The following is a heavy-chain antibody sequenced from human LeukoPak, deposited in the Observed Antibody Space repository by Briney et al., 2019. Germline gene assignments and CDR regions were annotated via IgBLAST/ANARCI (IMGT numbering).Heavy chain of an antibody. CDR1: GFTFSSYE. CDR3: ARDSWNYPYYYYYYMDV. CDR2: ISSSGSTI. J-gene: IGHJ6*03. V-gene: IGHV3-48*03. Sequence: TGGSLRLSCAASGFTFSSYEMNWVRQAPGKGVEWVSYISSSGSTIYYADSVKGRFTISRDNGKNSLYLQMNSLRAEDTAVYYCARDSWNYPYYYYYYMDVWGKGTTVTVSS. D-gene: IGHD1-7*01.